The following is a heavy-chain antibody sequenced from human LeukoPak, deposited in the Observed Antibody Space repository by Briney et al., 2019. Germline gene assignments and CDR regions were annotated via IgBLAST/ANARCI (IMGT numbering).Heavy chain of an antibody. Sequence: SETLSLTCAVYGGSFSGYYWSWIRQPPGKGLEWIGEINHSGSTNYNPSLKSRVTISVDTSKNQFSLKLSSVTAADTAVYYCARSDYYDSSGYPLTWGQGTLVTVSS. J-gene: IGHJ4*02. CDR2: INHSGST. V-gene: IGHV4-34*01. CDR3: ARSDYYDSSGYPLT. CDR1: GGSFSGYY. D-gene: IGHD3-22*01.